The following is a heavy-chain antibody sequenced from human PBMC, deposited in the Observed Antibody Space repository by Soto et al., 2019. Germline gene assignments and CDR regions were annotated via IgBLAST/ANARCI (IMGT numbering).Heavy chain of an antibody. CDR3: ARGRIQLRNYYYYGMDV. J-gene: IGHJ6*02. V-gene: IGHV1-2*04. D-gene: IGHD5-18*01. CDR1: GYTFTGYY. Sequence: ASLKVSCKASGYTFTGYYMHWVRQSPGQGLEWMGGISPNSGGTNYAQKFQGWVTMTRDTSISTAYMEMSRLRSDDTAVYYCARGRIQLRNYYYYGMDVWGQGTTVTVS. CDR2: ISPNSGGT.